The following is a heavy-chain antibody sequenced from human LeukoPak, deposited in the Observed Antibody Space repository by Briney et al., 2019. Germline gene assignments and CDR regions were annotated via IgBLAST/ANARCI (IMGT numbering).Heavy chain of an antibody. CDR2: ISSGSSTI. CDR1: GFTFSSYT. CDR3: ARVSGRSWPEPNDAFDI. Sequence: PGGSLRLSCAASGFTFSSYTMNWVRQAPGKGLEWVSYISSGSSTIYYADSVKGRFTISRDNAKNSLYLQMNGLRAEDTALYHCARVSGRSWPEPNDAFDIWGQGTMVTVSS. V-gene: IGHV3-48*04. J-gene: IGHJ3*02. D-gene: IGHD6-13*01.